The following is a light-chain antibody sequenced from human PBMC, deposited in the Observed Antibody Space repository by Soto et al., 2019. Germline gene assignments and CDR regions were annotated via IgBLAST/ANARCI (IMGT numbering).Light chain of an antibody. V-gene: IGKV1-8*01. CDR1: QGISSY. CDR3: QQYNSYRA. CDR2: AAS. J-gene: IGKJ1*01. Sequence: AIRMTQSPSSLSASTGDRVTITFRASQGISSYLAWYQQKPGKAPKLLIYAASTLQSGVPSRFSGSGSGTEFTLTISSLQPDDSATYYCQQYNSYRAFGQGTKVDIK.